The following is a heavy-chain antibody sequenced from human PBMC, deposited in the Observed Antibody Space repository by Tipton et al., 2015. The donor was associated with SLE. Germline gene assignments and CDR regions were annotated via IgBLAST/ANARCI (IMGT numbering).Heavy chain of an antibody. CDR3: ARKTMVRGEPGWFDP. CDR2: ISHGGRT. CDR1: GGSIISGSFS. V-gene: IGHV4-30-2*01. D-gene: IGHD3-10*01. J-gene: IGHJ5*02. Sequence: TLSLTCAVSGGSIISGSFSWSWIRQPPGKGLEWIGYISHGGRTYYNPSLKNRITMSVDRSNNQFSLNLTSVTAADTAVYYCARKTMVRGEPGWFDPRGQGTLVIVSS.